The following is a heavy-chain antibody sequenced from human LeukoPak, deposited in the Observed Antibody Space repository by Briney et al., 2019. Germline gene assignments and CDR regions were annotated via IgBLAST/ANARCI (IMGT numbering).Heavy chain of an antibody. D-gene: IGHD3-10*01. CDR2: IKSKTDGGTT. J-gene: IGHJ4*02. Sequence: GGSLRLSCAASGFTFSNAWMSWVRQTPGKGLEWVGRIKSKTDGGTTDYAAPVKGRFTISRDDSKNTLYLQMNSLKTEDTAVYYCTTALNVVRRVRGYWGQGTLVTVSS. V-gene: IGHV3-15*01. CDR3: TTALNVVRRVRGY. CDR1: GFTFSNAW.